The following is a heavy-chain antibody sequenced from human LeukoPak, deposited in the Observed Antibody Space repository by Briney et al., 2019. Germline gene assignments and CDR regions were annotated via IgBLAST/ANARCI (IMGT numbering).Heavy chain of an antibody. CDR1: GGSISSYY. D-gene: IGHD3-16*01. Sequence: PSETLSLTCTVSGGSISSYYWSWIRQPPGKGLEWIGYIYYSGSTNYNPSLKSRVTISVDTSKNQFPLKLSSVTAADTAVYYCARHGGHYYYGMDVWGQGTTVTVSS. CDR3: ARHGGHYYYGMDV. CDR2: IYYSGST. V-gene: IGHV4-59*08. J-gene: IGHJ6*02.